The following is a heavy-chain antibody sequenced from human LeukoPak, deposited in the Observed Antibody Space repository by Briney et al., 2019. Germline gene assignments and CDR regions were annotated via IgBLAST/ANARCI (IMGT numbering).Heavy chain of an antibody. CDR3: ARAVRCSGGSCYGLDYYYYYMDV. CDR1: GYTFTDYY. J-gene: IGHJ6*03. CDR2: INPNSGGT. D-gene: IGHD2-15*01. Sequence: GASVKVSCKASGYTFTDYYLHWVRQAPGQGLEWMGWINPNSGGTNYAQKFQGRVTITRNTSISTAYMELSSLRSEDTAVYYCARAVRCSGGSCYGLDYYYYYMDVWGKGTTVTVSS. V-gene: IGHV1-2*02.